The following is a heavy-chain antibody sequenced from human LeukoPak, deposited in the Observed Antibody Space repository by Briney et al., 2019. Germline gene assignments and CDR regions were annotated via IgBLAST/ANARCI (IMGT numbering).Heavy chain of an antibody. J-gene: IGHJ4*02. V-gene: IGHV3-48*04. D-gene: IGHD5-18*01. CDR3: ARDLDTAAGDY. Sequence: GGSRRLSCAASGFTFSTYSMNWVRQAPGKGLEWVSAISGSGGSTYYADSVKGRFTISRDNAKNSLYLQMNSLRAEDTAVYYCARDLDTAAGDYWGQGTLVTVSS. CDR2: ISGSGGST. CDR1: GFTFSTYS.